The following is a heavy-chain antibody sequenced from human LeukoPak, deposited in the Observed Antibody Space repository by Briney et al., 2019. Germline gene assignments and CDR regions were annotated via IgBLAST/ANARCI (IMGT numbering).Heavy chain of an antibody. V-gene: IGHV4-59*01. CDR1: GGSISSYY. J-gene: IGHJ4*02. CDR3: ARGSLKITGTFDY. CDR2: IYYSGST. Sequence: PSETLSLTCTVSGGSISSYYGSWIRQPPGKGLEWIGYIYYSGSTNYNPSLKSRVTISVDTSKNQFSLKLSSVTAADTAVYYCARGSLKITGTFDYWGQGTLVTVSS. D-gene: IGHD4-17*01.